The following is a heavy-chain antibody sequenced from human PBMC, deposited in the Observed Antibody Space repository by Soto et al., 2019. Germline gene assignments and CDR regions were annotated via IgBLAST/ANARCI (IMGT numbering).Heavy chain of an antibody. CDR1: VGSISSDY. V-gene: IGHV4-59*01. D-gene: IGHD1-26*01. Sequence: SETLSLTCTDSVGSISSDYWSWIRQPPGKGLEWIGYIYYSGSTNYNPSLKSRVTISVDTSKNQFSLKLSSVTAADTAVYYCARDRGVGATDYWGQATLVTVSS. CDR2: IYYSGST. J-gene: IGHJ4*02. CDR3: ARDRGVGATDY.